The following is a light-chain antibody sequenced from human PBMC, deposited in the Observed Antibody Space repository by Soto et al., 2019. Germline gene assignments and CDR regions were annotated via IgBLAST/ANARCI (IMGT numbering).Light chain of an antibody. CDR3: SSYSSTSALGV. CDR1: SSDVGGYNY. J-gene: IGLJ3*02. CDR2: EVS. V-gene: IGLV2-14*01. Sequence: QSALTQPHSVSGSPGQSVTISCTGTSSDVGGYNYVSWYQQHPGKAPKLIIYEVSNRPSGVSDRFSASKSGNTASLTISGLQTEDEADYYCSSYSSTSALGVFGGGTKLTVL.